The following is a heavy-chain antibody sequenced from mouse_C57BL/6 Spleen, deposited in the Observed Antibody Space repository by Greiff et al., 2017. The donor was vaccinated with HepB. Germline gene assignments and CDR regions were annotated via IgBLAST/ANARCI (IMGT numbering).Heavy chain of an antibody. Sequence: EVQVVESGGGLVQPKGSLKLSCAASGFSFNTYAMNWVRQAPGKGLEWVARIRSKSNNYATYYADSVKDRFTISRDDSESMLYLQMNNLKTEDTAMYYCVRGFYSFDYWGQGTTLTVSS. CDR3: VRGFYSFDY. CDR1: GFSFNTYA. V-gene: IGHV10-1*01. J-gene: IGHJ2*01. D-gene: IGHD1-1*01. CDR2: IRSKSNNYAT.